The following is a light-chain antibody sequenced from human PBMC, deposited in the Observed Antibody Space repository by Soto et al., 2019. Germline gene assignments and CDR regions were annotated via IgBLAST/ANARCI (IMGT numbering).Light chain of an antibody. CDR2: EVT. J-gene: IGLJ1*01. CDR3: SSYASSRNVV. Sequence: QSVLTQPASVSGSPGQSITISCSGTTTDVGGYNYVSWYQHHPGKAPQLIIYEVTKRPSGVSDRFSGSRSGYTASLTISGLQAEDEADYYCSSYASSRNVVFGTGTKVTVL. CDR1: TTDVGGYNY. V-gene: IGLV2-14*01.